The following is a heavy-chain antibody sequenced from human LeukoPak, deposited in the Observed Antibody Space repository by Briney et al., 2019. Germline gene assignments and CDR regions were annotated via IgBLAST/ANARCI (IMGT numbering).Heavy chain of an antibody. J-gene: IGHJ5*02. Sequence: SETLSLTCIVSGVSISSYYWSWIRHPAGKELEWIGRLQPSGATNYNPSLESRVTMSVDTSKNQFSLSLTSVTAAATAVYYCARDSTGTAFDPWGQGTLVTVSS. CDR1: GVSISSYY. CDR2: LQPSGAT. CDR3: ARDSTGTAFDP. V-gene: IGHV4-4*07. D-gene: IGHD1-14*01.